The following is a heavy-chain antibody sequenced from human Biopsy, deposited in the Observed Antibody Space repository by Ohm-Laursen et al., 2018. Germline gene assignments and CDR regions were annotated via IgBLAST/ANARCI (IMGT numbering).Heavy chain of an antibody. D-gene: IGHD3-10*01. Sequence: SLRLSCAAAGFTLSSYSMNWVRQTPGKGLEWVSTISSNSDNIYYVDSVKGRFTISRDNAKNSLYLQMNSLRAEDTAVYYCARSRGSSGIATIYYYGMDVWGQGTTVTVSS. CDR2: ISSNSDNI. J-gene: IGHJ6*02. V-gene: IGHV3-21*01. CDR1: GFTLSSYS. CDR3: ARSRGSSGIATIYYYGMDV.